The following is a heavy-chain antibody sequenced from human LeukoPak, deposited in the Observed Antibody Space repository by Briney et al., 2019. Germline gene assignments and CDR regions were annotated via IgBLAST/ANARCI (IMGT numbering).Heavy chain of an antibody. V-gene: IGHV1-18*01. CDR3: ARGAGTIVVVVAATFLLDY. CDR1: GYTFTSYG. CDR2: ISAYNGNT. J-gene: IGHJ4*02. D-gene: IGHD2-15*01. Sequence: ASVKVSCKASGYTFTSYGISWVRQAPGQGLEWMGWISAYNGNTNYAQKLQGRVTMTTDTSTSTAYMELRSLRSDDTAVYYCARGAGTIVVVVAATFLLDYWGQGTLVTVSS.